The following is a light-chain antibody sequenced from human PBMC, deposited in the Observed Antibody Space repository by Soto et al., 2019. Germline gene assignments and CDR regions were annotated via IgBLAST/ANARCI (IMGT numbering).Light chain of an antibody. CDR3: QKYNSAPPT. CDR1: QGISTF. CDR2: AAS. J-gene: IGKJ4*01. Sequence: DIQMTQSPSSLSASVRDRITITCRASQGISTFLAWYQQKPGKVPKLLIYAASTLQSGVPSRFSGSGSGTDFTLTISSLQPEDVATYYCQKYNSAPPTFGGGNKVEIK. V-gene: IGKV1-27*01.